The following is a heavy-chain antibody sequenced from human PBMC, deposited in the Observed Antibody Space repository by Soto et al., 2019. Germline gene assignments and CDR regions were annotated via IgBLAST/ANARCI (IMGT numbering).Heavy chain of an antibody. CDR1: GDSFSIYSGA. CDR2: TYYRSKWYY. Sequence: PSQTLSLTCVISGDSFSIYSGAWNWIRQSPSRGLEWLGRTYYRSKWYYDYAESVKSRIIISVDTSKNQFSLQLNSVTPEDAAVYYCAKDPGYSLDYWGQGTQVTVSS. J-gene: IGHJ4*02. V-gene: IGHV6-1*01. D-gene: IGHD5-12*01. CDR3: AKDPGYSLDY.